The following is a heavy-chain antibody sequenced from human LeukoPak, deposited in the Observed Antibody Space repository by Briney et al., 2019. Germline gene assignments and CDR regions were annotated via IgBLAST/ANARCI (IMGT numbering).Heavy chain of an antibody. Sequence: PGGSLRLSCAASGFTFSAYSMSWVRQAPGKGLEWVSVIYSGGSTYYADSVKGRFTISRDNSKNTLHLQMNSLRAEDTAVYYCAREGSGFDYWGQGTLVTVSS. CDR3: AREGSGFDY. CDR1: GFTFSAYS. D-gene: IGHD3-3*01. CDR2: IYSGGST. J-gene: IGHJ4*02. V-gene: IGHV3-53*01.